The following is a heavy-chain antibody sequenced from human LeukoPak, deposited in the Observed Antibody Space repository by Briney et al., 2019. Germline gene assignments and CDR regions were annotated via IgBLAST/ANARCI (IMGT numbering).Heavy chain of an antibody. CDR2: INHSGST. D-gene: IGHD2-2*01. J-gene: IGHJ5*02. Sequence: SETLSLTCAVYGGSFGGYYWSWIRQPPGKGLEWIGEINHSGSTNYNPSLKSRVTISVDTSKNQFSLKLSSVTAADTAVYYCARGGGYCSSTSCYLDPWGQGTLVTVSS. V-gene: IGHV4-34*01. CDR3: ARGGGYCSSTSCYLDP. CDR1: GGSFGGYY.